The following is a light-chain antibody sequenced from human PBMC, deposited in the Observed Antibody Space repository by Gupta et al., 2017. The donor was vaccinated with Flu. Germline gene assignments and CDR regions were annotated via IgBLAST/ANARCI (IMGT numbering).Light chain of an antibody. CDR3: CSHAGTFTFV. CDR2: DVT. CDR1: SSDVGNYDY. V-gene: IGLV2-11*01. Sequence: TSSDVGNYDYVSWYQQHPGKAPKLMIYDVTKRPSGVPDRFSGSKSGNTASLTISGLQAEDEAYYYCCSHAGTFTFVFGGGTKLTVL. J-gene: IGLJ2*01.